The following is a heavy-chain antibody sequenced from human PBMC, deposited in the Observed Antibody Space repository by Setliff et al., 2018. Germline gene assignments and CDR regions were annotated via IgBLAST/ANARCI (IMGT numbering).Heavy chain of an antibody. V-gene: IGHV3-7*03. CDR1: GFTFSSFW. J-gene: IGHJ4*02. Sequence: PGGSLRLSCAASGFTFSSFWMSWVRQAPGKGLEWVANINQDGGAKYYVDSVKGRFTISRDNTKNSLYLQMNSLRAEDTAMYYCAKSGIAAAGTAPFDYWGQGTLVTVSS. D-gene: IGHD6-13*01. CDR2: INQDGGAK. CDR3: AKSGIAAAGTAPFDY.